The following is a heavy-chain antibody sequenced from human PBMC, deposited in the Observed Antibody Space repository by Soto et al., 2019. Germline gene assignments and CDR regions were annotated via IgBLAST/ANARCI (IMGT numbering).Heavy chain of an antibody. CDR2: IWYDVSNK. J-gene: IGHJ6*04. V-gene: IGHV3-33*01. CDR1: GFTFSSYG. Sequence: GGSLRLSCAASGFTFSSYGMHWVRQGPGEGLEWVAVIWYDVSNKYYADSVKGRFTISRDNSKNTLYLQMNSLRAEDTAVYYCARDWSPVRAGDYYYGTEVWVEGTTVIFSS. D-gene: IGHD3-16*01. CDR3: ARDWSPVRAGDYYYGTEV.